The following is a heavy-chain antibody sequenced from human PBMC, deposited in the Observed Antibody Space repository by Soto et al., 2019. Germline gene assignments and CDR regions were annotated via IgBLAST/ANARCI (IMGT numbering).Heavy chain of an antibody. CDR3: ARELTTELTYGMDV. D-gene: IGHD4-17*01. CDR2: IIPIFGTA. Sequence: QVQLVQSGAEVKKPGSSVKVSCKASGGTFSSYAISWVRQAPGQGLEWMGGIIPIFGTANYAQKFQGRVTITADESTSTAYTELSSLRSEDTAVYYCARELTTELTYGMDVWGQGTTVTVSS. CDR1: GGTFSSYA. V-gene: IGHV1-69*12. J-gene: IGHJ6*02.